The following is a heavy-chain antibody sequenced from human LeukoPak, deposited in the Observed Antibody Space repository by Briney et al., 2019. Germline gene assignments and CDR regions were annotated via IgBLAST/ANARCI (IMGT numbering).Heavy chain of an antibody. CDR2: VNPNSGNT. V-gene: IGHV1-8*01. D-gene: IGHD3-22*01. J-gene: IGHJ4*02. Sequence: ASVKVSCKTSGYTFTSYDLNWVRQATGQGLEWMGWVNPNSGNTGYAQKFQGGVTMTMDPSISTAYMELSSLRSEDTAVYYCARRSDDYDSSAYYHWGQGTLVTVSS. CDR1: GYTFTSYD. CDR3: ARRSDDYDSSAYYH.